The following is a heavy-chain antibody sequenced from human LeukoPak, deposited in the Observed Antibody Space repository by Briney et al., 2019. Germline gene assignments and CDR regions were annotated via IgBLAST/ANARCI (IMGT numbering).Heavy chain of an antibody. D-gene: IGHD1-1*01. Sequence: ASVKVSCKASGYTFTNYDINWVRQATGQGLEWMGWMNPNSGNTGYAQKFQGRVTMTRSTSISTAYMELNSLRSEDTAVYYCARFPYNWNDWGQGTLVTVSS. CDR2: MNPNSGNT. V-gene: IGHV1-8*01. CDR1: GYTFTNYD. J-gene: IGHJ4*02. CDR3: ARFPYNWND.